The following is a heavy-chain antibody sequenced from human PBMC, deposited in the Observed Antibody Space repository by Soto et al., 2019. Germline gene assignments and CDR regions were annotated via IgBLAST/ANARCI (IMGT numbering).Heavy chain of an antibody. CDR1: GGSISSSSYY. CDR2: IYYSGST. D-gene: IGHD3-16*02. Sequence: QLQLQESGPGLVKPSETLSLTCTVSGGSISSSSYYWGWIRQPPGKGLEWIGSIYYSGSTYYNPSLKSRVTISVDTSKNQFSLKLSSVTAADTAVYYCARLAVYDYIWGSYRYYFFDYWGQGTLVTVSS. V-gene: IGHV4-39*01. J-gene: IGHJ4*02. CDR3: ARLAVYDYIWGSYRYYFFDY.